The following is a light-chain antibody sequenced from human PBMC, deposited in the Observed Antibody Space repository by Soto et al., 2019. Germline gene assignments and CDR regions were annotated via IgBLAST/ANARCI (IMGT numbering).Light chain of an antibody. J-gene: IGKJ4*01. V-gene: IGKV3-15*01. Sequence: EVVMTQSPDTLSVSPGDGATLSCRASQNVHSDLAWYQQKPGQAPRLVIYDTSTMATDIPVRFTGGGSGTEFTLTISSRKSEDFAVYYCQQYNNWPLTFGEGTKVEIK. CDR1: QNVHSD. CDR3: QQYNNWPLT. CDR2: DTS.